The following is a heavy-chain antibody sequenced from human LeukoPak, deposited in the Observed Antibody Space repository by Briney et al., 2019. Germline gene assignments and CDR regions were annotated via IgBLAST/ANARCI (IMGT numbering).Heavy chain of an antibody. CDR2: ISGSGDST. J-gene: IGHJ6*02. Sequence: GGSLRLSCAASGFTFSTYAVNWVRQAPGKGLEWVSTISGSGDSTYYADSVKGRFTISRDNSKNTLYLQMNSLRAEDTAVYYCAKAPSPRAYYYGMDVWGQGTTVTVSS. CDR3: AKAPSPRAYYYGMDV. V-gene: IGHV3-23*01. CDR1: GFTFSTYA.